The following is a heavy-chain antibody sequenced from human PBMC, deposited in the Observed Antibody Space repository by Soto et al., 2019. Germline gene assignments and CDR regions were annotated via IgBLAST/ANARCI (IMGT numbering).Heavy chain of an antibody. CDR1: GFTFSSYA. J-gene: IGHJ4*02. V-gene: IGHV3-23*01. CDR2: ISGSGGST. CDR3: AKGRGGDTVTTRPGWDYFDY. Sequence: GGSLRLSCAASGFTFSSYAMSWVRQAPGKGLEWVSAISGSGGSTYYADSVKGRFTISRDNSKNTLYLQMNSLRAEDTAVYYCAKGRGGDTVTTRPGWDYFDYWGQGTLVTVSS. D-gene: IGHD4-17*01.